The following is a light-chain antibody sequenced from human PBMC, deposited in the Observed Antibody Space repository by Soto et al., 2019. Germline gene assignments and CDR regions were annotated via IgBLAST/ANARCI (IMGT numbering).Light chain of an antibody. CDR3: RHYNSYSEA. J-gene: IGKJ1*01. V-gene: IGKV1-5*01. CDR2: DAS. Sequence: DIQVTQSPSTLSASVGDRVTFTCRASQSISSWLAWYQQKPGRAPKLLIYDASTLESGVPSRFSGSGSGTEFTLTISSLQPDDFATYYCRHYNSYSEAFGQGTKVDIK. CDR1: QSISSW.